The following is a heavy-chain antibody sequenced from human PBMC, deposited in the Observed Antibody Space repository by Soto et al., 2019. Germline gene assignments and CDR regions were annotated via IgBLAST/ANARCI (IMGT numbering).Heavy chain of an antibody. CDR2: ISYDVGNK. D-gene: IGHD3-16*02. V-gene: IGHV3-30*18. Sequence: PVWPLRHSWTASQFTFSSYGMHWVLKNPFKLLEFLSVISYDVGNKYYADSVKGRFTISRDNSKNTLYLQMNSLRAEDTAVYYLAEVRLGGVIVYYFDYGGQGTLVTV. CDR1: QFTFSSYG. CDR3: AEVRLGGVIVYYFDY. J-gene: IGHJ4*02.